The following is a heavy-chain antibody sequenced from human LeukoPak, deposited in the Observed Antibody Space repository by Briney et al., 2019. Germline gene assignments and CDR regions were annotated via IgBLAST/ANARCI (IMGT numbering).Heavy chain of an antibody. CDR1: GFTFSNAW. CDR3: TTDSSSGWDQGY. V-gene: IGHV3-15*01. Sequence: GGSLRLSCAASGFTFSNAWMSWVRQAPGKGLEWVGRIKSKTDGGTTDYAAPVKGRFTISRDDSENTLYLQMNSLKTEDTAVYYCTTDSSSGWDQGYWGQGTLVTVSS. CDR2: IKSKTDGGTT. J-gene: IGHJ4*02. D-gene: IGHD6-19*01.